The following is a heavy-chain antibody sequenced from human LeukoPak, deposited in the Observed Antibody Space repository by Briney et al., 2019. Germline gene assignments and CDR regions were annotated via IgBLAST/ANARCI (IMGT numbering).Heavy chain of an antibody. CDR2: INHSGST. V-gene: IGHV4-34*01. J-gene: IGHJ4*02. D-gene: IGHD3-22*01. Sequence: SETLSLTCAVYGGSFSGYYWSWIRQPPGKGLEWIGEINHSGSTNYNPSLKSRVTISVDTSKNQFSLKLSSVTAADTAVYYCAGTYYDSSGYYQYYFDYWGQGTLVTVSS. CDR3: AGTYYDSSGYYQYYFDY. CDR1: GGSFSGYY.